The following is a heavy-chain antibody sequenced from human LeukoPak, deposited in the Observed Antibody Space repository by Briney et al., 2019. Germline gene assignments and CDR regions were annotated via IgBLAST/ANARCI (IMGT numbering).Heavy chain of an antibody. CDR1: GFTFSSYA. Sequence: GGSLRLSCAASGFTFSSYAMHWVRQAPGKGLEWVAVISYDGSNKYYADSVKGRFTISRDNSKNTLYLQMNSLRAEDTAVYYCAKDSTYCSSTSCYGYYYHGMDVWGQGTTVTVSS. CDR2: ISYDGSNK. D-gene: IGHD2-2*01. V-gene: IGHV3-30-3*01. CDR3: AKDSTYCSSTSCYGYYYHGMDV. J-gene: IGHJ6*02.